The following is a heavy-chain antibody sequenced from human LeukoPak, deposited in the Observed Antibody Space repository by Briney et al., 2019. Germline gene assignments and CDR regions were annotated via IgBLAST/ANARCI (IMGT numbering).Heavy chain of an antibody. CDR3: AREDDWNYEVY. Sequence: PGGSLRHSCAASGFTFSNYWMSWVRQAPGKGLEWVANIKQVGSEKYYVNSVKGRFTISRDNAKNSLYLQMNSLRAEDTAIYFCAREDDWNYEVYCGQGTLVTVSS. CDR1: GFTFSNYW. D-gene: IGHD1-7*01. CDR2: IKQVGSEK. V-gene: IGHV3-7*01. J-gene: IGHJ4*02.